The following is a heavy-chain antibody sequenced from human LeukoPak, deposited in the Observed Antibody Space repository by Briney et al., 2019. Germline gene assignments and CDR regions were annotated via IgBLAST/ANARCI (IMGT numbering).Heavy chain of an antibody. Sequence: GGSLRLSCAASGFTFSSYGMHWVRQAPGKGLEWVAVISYDGSNKYYADSVKGRFTISRDNSKNTLYLQMNSLRAEDTAVYYCASIAAAGSEDYWGQGTLVTVSS. V-gene: IGHV3-30*03. J-gene: IGHJ4*02. D-gene: IGHD6-13*01. CDR2: ISYDGSNK. CDR3: ASIAAAGSEDY. CDR1: GFTFSSYG.